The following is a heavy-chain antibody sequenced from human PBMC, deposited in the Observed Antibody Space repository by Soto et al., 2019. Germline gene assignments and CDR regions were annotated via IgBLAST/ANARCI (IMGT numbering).Heavy chain of an antibody. CDR2: IIPILGTV. D-gene: IGHD3-3*01. Sequence: QVQLVQSGAEVKEPGSSVKVSCKASGGTFSSYSISWVRQAPGQGLGGMGGIIPILGTVQYAQMFQGRLTITADESTSTAYMELSRLKSDDTAVYYCATRVSISGVVISWFDPWGRGTLVTVSS. CDR3: ATRVSISGVVISWFDP. CDR1: GGTFSSYS. V-gene: IGHV1-69*01. J-gene: IGHJ5*01.